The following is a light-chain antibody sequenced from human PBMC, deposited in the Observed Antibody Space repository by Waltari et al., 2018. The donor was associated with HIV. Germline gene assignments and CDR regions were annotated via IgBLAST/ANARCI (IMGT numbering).Light chain of an antibody. Sequence: EIVITQSPATLAVDAGDRVTLSCRARQSIAKNLAWYQQKPGQAPRLLMYGVSTRATGIPARFSGSGSWTEFTLTISSLQSEDLAVYYCQQYDNWPPWTFGQGTKVE. CDR1: QSIAKN. CDR2: GVS. CDR3: QQYDNWPPWT. V-gene: IGKV3-15*01. J-gene: IGKJ1*01.